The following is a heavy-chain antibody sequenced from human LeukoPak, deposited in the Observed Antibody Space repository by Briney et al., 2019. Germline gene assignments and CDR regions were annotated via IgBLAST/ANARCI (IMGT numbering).Heavy chain of an antibody. Sequence: SQTLSLTCAISGDSVSSNSAAWNWLRQSPSRGLEWLGRTYYRSKWYNDYAVSVKSRITINPDTSKNQFSLQLNSETPEDTAVYYCARERRDGYNLDFDYWGQGTLVTVSS. J-gene: IGHJ4*02. D-gene: IGHD5-24*01. CDR2: TYYRSKWYN. CDR3: ARERRDGYNLDFDY. CDR1: GDSVSSNSAA. V-gene: IGHV6-1*01.